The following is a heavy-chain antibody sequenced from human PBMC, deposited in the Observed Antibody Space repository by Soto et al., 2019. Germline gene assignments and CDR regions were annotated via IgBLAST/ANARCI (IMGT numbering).Heavy chain of an antibody. CDR1: GYTFTSYG. J-gene: IGHJ4*02. Sequence: QVQLVQSGAEVKKPGASVKVSCKASGYTFTSYGISWVRQAPGQGLEWMGWISAYNGNTNYAQKLQGRVTMTTDTSTSTAYMELRSLRSDDTAVYYCARVVQRTTVTEGWYFDYWGQGTLVTVSS. CDR3: ARVVQRTTVTEGWYFDY. D-gene: IGHD4-17*01. V-gene: IGHV1-18*01. CDR2: ISAYNGNT.